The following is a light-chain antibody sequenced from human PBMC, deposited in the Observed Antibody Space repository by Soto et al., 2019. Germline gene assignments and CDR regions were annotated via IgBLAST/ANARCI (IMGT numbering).Light chain of an antibody. CDR2: DVI. Sequence: QSVLTQPASVSGSPGQWITISCTRTSSDVGDYNYVSWYQQHPGKAPKLMLYDVIQRPSGVPNRFSGSKSGNTASLTVSGLQAEDEADYYCKSYEGSNIYVFGTGTKVTVL. V-gene: IGLV2-8*01. CDR1: SSDVGDYNY. CDR3: KSYEGSNIYV. J-gene: IGLJ1*01.